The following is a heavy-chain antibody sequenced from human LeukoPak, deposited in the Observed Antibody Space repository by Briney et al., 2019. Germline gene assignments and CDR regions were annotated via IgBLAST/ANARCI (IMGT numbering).Heavy chain of an antibody. V-gene: IGHV1-18*01. Sequence: ASVKVSCKASGYTFTSYGISWVRQAPGQGLEWMGWISAYNGNTNYAQKLQGRVTMTSDTSTSTAYMELRSLRSDDTAVYYCARDDIVVVPAARSWFDPWGQGTLVTVPS. D-gene: IGHD2-2*01. CDR2: ISAYNGNT. J-gene: IGHJ5*02. CDR3: ARDDIVVVPAARSWFDP. CDR1: GYTFTSYG.